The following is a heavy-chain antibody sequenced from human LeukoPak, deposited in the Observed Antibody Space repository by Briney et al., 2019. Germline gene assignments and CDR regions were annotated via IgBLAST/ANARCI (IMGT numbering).Heavy chain of an antibody. J-gene: IGHJ3*02. D-gene: IGHD2-21*02. CDR2: IYYSGGT. CDR3: AGLRGYCGGDCYSNAFDI. V-gene: IGHV4-39*07. Sequence: SETLSLTCTVSGGSISSSSYYWGWIRQPPGKGLEWIGSIYYSGGTYYNPSLKSRVTISVGTSKNQFSLKLSSVTAADTAVYYCAGLRGYCGGDCYSNAFDIWGQGTMVTVSS. CDR1: GGSISSSSYY.